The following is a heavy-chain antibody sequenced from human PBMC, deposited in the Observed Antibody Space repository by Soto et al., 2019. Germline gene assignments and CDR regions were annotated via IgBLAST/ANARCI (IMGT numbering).Heavy chain of an antibody. CDR1: GFTFRNYP. Sequence: HPGGSLRLSCVTSGFTFRNYPMNWVRQAPGKGLEWVSGISAGGDRTYYADSVKGRFTIFRDNSKNSVSLRMNSLRVEDTAVYYCARRVWGEGTPGTASS. V-gene: IGHV3-23*01. CDR3: ARRV. CDR2: ISAGGDRT. J-gene: IGHJ1*01.